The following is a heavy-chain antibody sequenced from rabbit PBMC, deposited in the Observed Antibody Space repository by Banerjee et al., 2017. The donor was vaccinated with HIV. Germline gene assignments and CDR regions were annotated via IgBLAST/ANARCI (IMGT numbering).Heavy chain of an antibody. CDR1: GFSFSSTYW. Sequence: GFSFSSTYWMCWVRQAPGKGLEWIGCIYTDSGSAWYASWAKGRFTITRSTSLNTVTLQMTSLTGADTATYFCARDLAGVIGWNFNLWGQGTLVTVS. J-gene: IGHJ4*01. CDR3: ARDLAGVIGWNFNL. V-gene: IGHV1S43*01. D-gene: IGHD4-1*01. CDR2: IYTDSGSA.